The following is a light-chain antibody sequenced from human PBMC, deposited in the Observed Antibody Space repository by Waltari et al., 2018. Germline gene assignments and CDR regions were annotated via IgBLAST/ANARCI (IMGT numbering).Light chain of an antibody. V-gene: IGLV3-1*01. Sequence: SYELTQPPSVSVAPGQTATLTCPGRTVGNQDVYWYQQKSGLSPVLVMYEDSLRPSGIPERFSGSNSANTATLTISGTQVMDEADYYCQAWDSKSAIFGGGTRLTVL. J-gene: IGLJ2*01. CDR1: TVGNQD. CDR3: QAWDSKSAI. CDR2: EDS.